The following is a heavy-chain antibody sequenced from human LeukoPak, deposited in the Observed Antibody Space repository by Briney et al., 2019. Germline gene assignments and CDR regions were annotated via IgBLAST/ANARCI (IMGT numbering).Heavy chain of an antibody. CDR3: ARVKDSYYYGSGSHAPDY. V-gene: IGHV3-7*01. CDR2: IKQDGREK. J-gene: IGHJ4*02. D-gene: IGHD3-10*01. CDR1: GFTFSSYW. Sequence: GGSLRLSCAASGFTFSSYWMSWVRQAPGKGGEGVANIKQDGREKYYVDSVKGRLTIYRDNAKNSLYLQMNSLRAEDTAVYYCARVKDSYYYGSGSHAPDYWGQGTLVTVSS.